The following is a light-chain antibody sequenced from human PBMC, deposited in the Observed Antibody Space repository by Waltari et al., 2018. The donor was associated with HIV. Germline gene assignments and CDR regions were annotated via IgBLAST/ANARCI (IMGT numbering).Light chain of an antibody. Sequence: EIVLTQSPGTLSLSLGERATLSSRASQSVSSSYLAWYQQKPGQAPRLLIYGASSMATGIPDRLSGSGSGTDFTLTISRLEPEDFAVYYCQQYGSSREFTFGPGTKVDIK. V-gene: IGKV3-20*01. J-gene: IGKJ3*01. CDR2: GAS. CDR3: QQYGSSREFT. CDR1: QSVSSSY.